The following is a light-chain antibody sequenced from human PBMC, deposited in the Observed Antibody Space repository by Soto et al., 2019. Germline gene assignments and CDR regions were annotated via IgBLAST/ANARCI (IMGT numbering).Light chain of an antibody. CDR2: EVS. CDR1: TSDVGGYNY. Sequence: QSALTQPASVSGSPGQSITISCTGTTSDVGGYNYVSWYQQYPGKAPKLIIYEVSDRPSGVSNRFSGSKSGNTASLTISGLQPEDEADYYCSSYTNSNTLFDVFGTGTKLTVL. V-gene: IGLV2-14*01. CDR3: SSYTNSNTLFDV. J-gene: IGLJ1*01.